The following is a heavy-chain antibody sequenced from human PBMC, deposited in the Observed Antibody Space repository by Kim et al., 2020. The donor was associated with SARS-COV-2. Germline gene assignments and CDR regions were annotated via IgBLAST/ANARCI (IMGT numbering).Heavy chain of an antibody. CDR2: ILPGDSDT. Sequence: GESLKISCKGSGYSFTSYWIGWVRQMPGKGLEWMGIILPGDSDTRYSPSLQGQVTISADKSISTAYLQWSSLKASDTAVYYCARLVGYVAGPASFDYWGQGTLVTVSS. CDR3: ARLVGYVAGPASFDY. CDR1: GYSFTSYW. J-gene: IGHJ4*02. V-gene: IGHV5-51*01. D-gene: IGHD1-26*01.